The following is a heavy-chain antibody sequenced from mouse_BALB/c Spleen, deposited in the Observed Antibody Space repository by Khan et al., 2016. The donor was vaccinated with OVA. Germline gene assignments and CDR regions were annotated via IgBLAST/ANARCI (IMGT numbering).Heavy chain of an antibody. J-gene: IGHJ2*01. CDR3: ARTARIKY. D-gene: IGHD3-3*01. V-gene: IGHV3-1*02. CDR1: GYSITSGYG. CDR2: ISYSGST. Sequence: EVQLVESGPGLVKPSQSLSLTCTATGYSITSGYGWIWIRQFPGNKLEWTGYISYSGSTNYTPSLKSRISITRDTSKNQFFLQLNSVTTEDTATYYCARTARIKYWGQGTTLTVSS.